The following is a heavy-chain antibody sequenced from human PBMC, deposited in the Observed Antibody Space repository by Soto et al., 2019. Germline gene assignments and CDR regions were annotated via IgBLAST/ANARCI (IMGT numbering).Heavy chain of an antibody. CDR2: IYHSGST. Sequence: SETLSLTCAVSGGSIISTNWWSWVRQPPGKGLEWIGEIYHSGSTNYNPSLKSRVTISVDKSKNQFSLKLSSVTAADTAVYYCATEEYSSGRGGYYYGMDVWGQGTTVTVS. D-gene: IGHD6-19*01. CDR3: ATEEYSSGRGGYYYGMDV. J-gene: IGHJ6*02. V-gene: IGHV4-4*02. CDR1: GGSIISTNW.